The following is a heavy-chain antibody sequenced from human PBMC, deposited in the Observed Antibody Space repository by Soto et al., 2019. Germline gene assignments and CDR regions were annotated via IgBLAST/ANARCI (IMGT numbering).Heavy chain of an antibody. CDR3: ARGMIVVAPAVRYGMDV. Sequence: QVQLVQSGAEVKKPGSSVKVSCKASGGTLSSYGISWVRQAPGQGLEWMGGIIPILGTTNYAQKFQGRVTISADESTSTAYMELSSLRSEDTAVYYCARGMIVVAPAVRYGMDVWGQGTTVIVSS. CDR2: IIPILGTT. J-gene: IGHJ6*02. CDR1: GGTLSSYG. V-gene: IGHV1-69*01. D-gene: IGHD2-2*01.